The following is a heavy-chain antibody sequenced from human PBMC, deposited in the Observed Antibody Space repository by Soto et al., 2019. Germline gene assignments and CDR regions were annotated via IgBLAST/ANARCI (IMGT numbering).Heavy chain of an antibody. CDR3: ARDRGGGSPWYY. CDR2: IYYSGST. J-gene: IGHJ4*02. D-gene: IGHD2-15*01. CDR1: GGSISSGGYY. Sequence: SETLSLTCTVSGGSISSGGYYWSWIRQHPGKGLEWIGYIYYSGSTYYNPSLKSRVTISVDTSKNQFSLKLSSVTAADTAVYYCARDRGGGSPWYYWGQGTLVTAPQ. V-gene: IGHV4-31*03.